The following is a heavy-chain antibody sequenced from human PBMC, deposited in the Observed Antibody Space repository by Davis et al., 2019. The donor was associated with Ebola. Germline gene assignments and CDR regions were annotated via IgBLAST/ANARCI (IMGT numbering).Heavy chain of an antibody. CDR3: VTDVVFYDYLWGSHYGGS. CDR2: IKSSSDGETT. V-gene: IGHV3-15*07. J-gene: IGHJ5*02. Sequence: GESLKISCVASGFTFDNVAMNWVRQVPGKGLEWVGHIKSSSDGETTDYAAFVKGSFTISRDDKHNEVSLEMNSLTTEDSAVYYCVTDVVFYDYLWGSHYGGSWGQGALVTVSS. D-gene: IGHD3-16*01. CDR1: GFTFDNVA.